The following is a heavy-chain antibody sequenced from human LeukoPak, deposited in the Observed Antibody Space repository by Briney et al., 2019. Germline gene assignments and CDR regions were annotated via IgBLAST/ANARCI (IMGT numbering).Heavy chain of an antibody. D-gene: IGHD6-13*01. CDR3: ASFDSSWYPTFDY. CDR2: IYYSGST. V-gene: IGHV4-31*03. CDR1: GGSISSGGYY. J-gene: IGHJ4*02. Sequence: SETLSLTCTVSGGSISSGGYYWSWIRQHPGKGLEWIGYIYYSGSTYYNPSLKSRVTISVDTSKNQFSQKLSSVTAADTAVYYCASFDSSWYPTFDYWGQGTLVTVSS.